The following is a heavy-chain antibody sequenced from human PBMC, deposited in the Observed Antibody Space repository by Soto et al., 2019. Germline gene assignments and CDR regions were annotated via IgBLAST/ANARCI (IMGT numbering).Heavy chain of an antibody. J-gene: IGHJ5*02. CDR3: AREPYGDYVGYLDP. D-gene: IGHD4-17*01. CDR1: GGSISSGCYY. V-gene: IGHV4-31*03. Sequence: TSETLSLTCTVSGGSISSGCYYWSWIRQHPGKGLDWIGYIYYSGSPYYNPSLKSRVIISVDRSKNQFSLKVRSVTAADTAVYYSAREPYGDYVGYLDPWGQGIQVTVSS. CDR2: IYYSGSP.